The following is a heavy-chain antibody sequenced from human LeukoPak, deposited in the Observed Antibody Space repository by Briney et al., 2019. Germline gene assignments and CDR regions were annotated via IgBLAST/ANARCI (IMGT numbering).Heavy chain of an antibody. CDR2: ISYDGSNK. V-gene: IGHV3-30-3*01. CDR1: GFTFSSYA. J-gene: IGHJ3*02. D-gene: IGHD3-10*01. CDR3: AKDRLSGIDAFDI. Sequence: GGSLRLSCAASGFTFSSYAMHWVRQAPGKGLEWVAVISYDGSNKYYADSVKGRFTISRDNSKNTLYLQMNSLRAEDTAVYYCAKDRLSGIDAFDIWGQGTMVTVSS.